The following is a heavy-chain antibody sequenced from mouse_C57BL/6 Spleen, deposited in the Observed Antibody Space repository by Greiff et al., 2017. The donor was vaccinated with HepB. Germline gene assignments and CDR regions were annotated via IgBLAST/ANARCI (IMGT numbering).Heavy chain of an antibody. CDR1: GYTFTDYE. J-gene: IGHJ1*03. V-gene: IGHV1-15*01. D-gene: IGHD1-1*01. CDR2: IDPETGGT. Sequence: VQLQQSGAELVRPGASVTLSCKASGYTFTDYEMHWVKQTPVHGLEWIGAIDPETGGTAYNQKFKGKARLTADKSSSTAYMELRSLTSEDSAVYYCTRDITTVVAENFDVWGTGTTVTVSS. CDR3: TRDITTVVAENFDV.